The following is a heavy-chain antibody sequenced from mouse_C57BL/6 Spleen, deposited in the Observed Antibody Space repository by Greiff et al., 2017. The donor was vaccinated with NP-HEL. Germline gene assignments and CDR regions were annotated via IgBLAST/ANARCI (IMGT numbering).Heavy chain of an antibody. J-gene: IGHJ4*01. V-gene: IGHV1-82*01. CDR1: GYAFSSSW. D-gene: IGHD1-2*01. Sequence: QVQLQQSGPELVKPGASVKISCKASGYAFSSSWMNWVKQRPGKGLEWIGRLYPGDGDTNYNGKFKGKATLTADKSSSTAYMQLSSLTSEDSAVYFCARSRYYGHYYAMDYWGQGTSVTVSS. CDR3: ARSRYYGHYYAMDY. CDR2: LYPGDGDT.